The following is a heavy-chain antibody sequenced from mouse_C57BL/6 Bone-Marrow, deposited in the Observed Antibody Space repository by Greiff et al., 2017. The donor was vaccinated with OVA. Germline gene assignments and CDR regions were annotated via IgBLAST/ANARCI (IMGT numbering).Heavy chain of an antibody. V-gene: IGHV1-64*01. Sequence: QVQLQQPGAELVKPGASVKLSCKASGYTFTSYWMHWVKQRPGQGLEWIGMIHPNSGSTNYNEKFKSKATLTVDKSSSTAYMQLSSLTSEDSAVYYCARLPGYSPWAFAYWGQGTLVTVSA. CDR3: ARLPGYSPWAFAY. CDR1: GYTFTSYW. D-gene: IGHD6-2*01. CDR2: IHPNSGST. J-gene: IGHJ3*01.